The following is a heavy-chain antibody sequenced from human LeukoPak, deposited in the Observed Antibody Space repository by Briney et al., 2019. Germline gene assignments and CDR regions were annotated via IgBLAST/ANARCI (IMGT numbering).Heavy chain of an antibody. V-gene: IGHV4-39*01. Sequence: SETLSLTCTVSGGSISSSSYYWGWIRQPPGKGLEWIGSIYYSGSTYYNPSLKSRVTISVDTSKNQFSLKLTSVTAADTAVYYCARQGGSGRSLDYWGQGTLVTVSS. J-gene: IGHJ4*02. CDR2: IYYSGST. CDR1: GGSISSSSYY. CDR3: ARQGGSGRSLDY. D-gene: IGHD3-10*01.